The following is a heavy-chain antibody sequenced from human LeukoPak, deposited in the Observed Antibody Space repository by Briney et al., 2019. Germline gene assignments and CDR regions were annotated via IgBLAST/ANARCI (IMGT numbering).Heavy chain of an antibody. Sequence: SQTLSLTSTVSGGSISSGTYYWSWIGQPAGKELEWIGRIYGSGSTNYNPSLKSRVTISPDTSKNHFSLKLSSVTAADTAVYYCAGLADSVGATMYTFNVWGQGTMVTVSS. V-gene: IGHV4-61*02. CDR2: IYGSGST. J-gene: IGHJ3*01. CDR3: AGLADSVGATMYTFNV. D-gene: IGHD1-26*01. CDR1: GGSISSGTYY.